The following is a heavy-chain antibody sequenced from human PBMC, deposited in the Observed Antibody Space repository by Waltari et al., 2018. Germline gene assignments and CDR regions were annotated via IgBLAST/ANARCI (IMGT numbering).Heavy chain of an antibody. Sequence: EVQLVESGGGLVQPGGSLRLSCSASGFTFSSFSMHWVRQAPGKGLEYVSAVSNNGDSVYYAYAVKGRFTISIDNSKNTLYLQMTSLKAEDTAVYYCVKDGPGSGWGDYDYWGQGTLVTVSS. V-gene: IGHV3-64D*08. CDR1: GFTFSSFS. D-gene: IGHD3-16*01. CDR3: VKDGPGSGWGDYDY. CDR2: VSNNGDSV. J-gene: IGHJ4*02.